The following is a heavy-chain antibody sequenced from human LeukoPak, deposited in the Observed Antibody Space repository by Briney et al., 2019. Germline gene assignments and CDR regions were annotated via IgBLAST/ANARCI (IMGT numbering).Heavy chain of an antibody. D-gene: IGHD4-17*01. CDR3: ARLRDYGDYGWYFDL. CDR1: GGSISSSSYY. Sequence: PSETLSLTCTVSGGSISSSSYYWGWIRQPPGKGLEWIGYIYYSGSTNYNPSLKSRVTISVDTSKNQFSLKLSSVTAADTAVYYCARLRDYGDYGWYFDLWGRGTLVTVSS. V-gene: IGHV4-61*05. J-gene: IGHJ2*01. CDR2: IYYSGST.